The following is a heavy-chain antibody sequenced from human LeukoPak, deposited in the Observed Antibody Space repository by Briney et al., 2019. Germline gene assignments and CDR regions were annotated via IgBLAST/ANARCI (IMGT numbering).Heavy chain of an antibody. V-gene: IGHV3-48*01. CDR3: ARVFKEIVVVHTGTAYYYGMDV. CDR1: GFTFSSYS. CDR2: ISSSSTI. Sequence: PGGPLRLSCAASGFTFSSYSMDWLRHAPGKGLEWVSYISSSSTIYYADSVKGRFTISRDNAKNSLSLQMNSLRAEDTAVYYCARVFKEIVVVHTGTAYYYGMDVWGQGTTVTVSS. D-gene: IGHD2-15*01. J-gene: IGHJ6*02.